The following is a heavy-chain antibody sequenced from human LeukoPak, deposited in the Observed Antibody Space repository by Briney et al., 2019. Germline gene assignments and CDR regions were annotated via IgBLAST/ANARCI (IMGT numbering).Heavy chain of an antibody. J-gene: IGHJ4*02. D-gene: IGHD2-2*01. CDR3: AKASGQAGYCSSTSCHYTFDY. Sequence: GGSLRLSCAASGFTFSSYWMHWVRQAPGKGLVWVSRINTDGSSTSYADSVKGRFTVSRDNSKNTLYLQMNSLRAEDTTVYYCAKASGQAGYCSSTSCHYTFDYWGQGTLVTVSS. CDR1: GFTFSSYW. CDR2: INTDGSST. V-gene: IGHV3-74*01.